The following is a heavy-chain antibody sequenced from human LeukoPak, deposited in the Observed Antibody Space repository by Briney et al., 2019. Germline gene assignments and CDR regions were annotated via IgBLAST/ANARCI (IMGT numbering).Heavy chain of an antibody. CDR3: AGSTYYYDSSGYALDY. V-gene: IGHV1-69*04. CDR1: GGTFSSYA. Sequence: SVRVSCKASGGTFSSYAISWVRQAPGQGLEWMGRIIPILGIANYAQKFQGRVTITADKSTSTAYMELSSLRSEDTAVYYCAGSTYYYDSSGYALDYWGQGTLVTVSS. D-gene: IGHD3-22*01. CDR2: IIPILGIA. J-gene: IGHJ4*02.